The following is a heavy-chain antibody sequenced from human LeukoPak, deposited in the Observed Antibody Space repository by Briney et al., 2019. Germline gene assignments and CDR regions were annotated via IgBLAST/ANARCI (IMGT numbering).Heavy chain of an antibody. J-gene: IGHJ4*02. V-gene: IGHV1-69*04. D-gene: IGHD6-19*01. Sequence: SVKVSCKASGGTFSSYDISWVRQAPGQGLEWMGRIIPILGIANYAQKFQGRVTITADKSTSTAYMELSSLRSEDTAVYYCARGDIAVAGTSYFDYWGQGTLVTVSS. CDR2: IIPILGIA. CDR1: GGTFSSYD. CDR3: ARGDIAVAGTSYFDY.